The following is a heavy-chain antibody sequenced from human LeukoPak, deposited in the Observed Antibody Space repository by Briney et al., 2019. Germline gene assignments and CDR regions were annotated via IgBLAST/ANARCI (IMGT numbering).Heavy chain of an antibody. CDR1: GFTFSSYA. CDR3: AKGYYDYIWGSYYFDY. CDR2: ISGSGGST. Sequence: PGGSLRLSCAGSGFTFSSYAMSWVRQAPGKGLEWVSAISGSGGSTYYADSVKGRFTISRDNSKNTLYLQMNSLRAEDTAVYYCAKGYYDYIWGSYYFDYWGQGTLVTVSS. D-gene: IGHD3-16*01. J-gene: IGHJ4*02. V-gene: IGHV3-23*01.